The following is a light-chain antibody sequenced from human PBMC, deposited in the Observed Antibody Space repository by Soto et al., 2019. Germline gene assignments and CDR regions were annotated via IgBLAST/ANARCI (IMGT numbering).Light chain of an antibody. V-gene: IGKV3-20*01. J-gene: IGKJ1*01. CDR2: GAS. CDR3: QQYCCSPRT. Sequence: DIVLTQSPGTLSLSPGERASLSCRASQSVTSNDLAWYRQKPGQAPRLLIYGASRRATGIPDRFSGSGSGPDFPLTISRLEPEDFAVYYCQQYCCSPRTFGQGTKVEIK. CDR1: QSVTSND.